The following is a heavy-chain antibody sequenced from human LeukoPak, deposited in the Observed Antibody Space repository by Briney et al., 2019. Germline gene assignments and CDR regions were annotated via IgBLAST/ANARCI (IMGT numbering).Heavy chain of an antibody. V-gene: IGHV3-49*03. D-gene: IGHD3-9*01. J-gene: IGHJ4*02. CDR1: GFTFGDYA. CDR2: IRSKAYGGTT. Sequence: GGSLRLSCTASGFTFGDYAMSWFRQAPGKGLEWVGFIRSKAYGGTTEYAASVKGRFTISRDDSKSIAYLQMNSLKTEDTAVYYCTTQHSGFLSYYDTLTGYIDYWGQGTLVTVSS. CDR3: TTQHSGFLSYYDTLTGYIDY.